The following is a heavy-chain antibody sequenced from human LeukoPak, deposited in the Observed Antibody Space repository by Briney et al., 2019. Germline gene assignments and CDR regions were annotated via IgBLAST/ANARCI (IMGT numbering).Heavy chain of an antibody. CDR2: IKQDGSEK. CDR1: GFTFSSYW. V-gene: IGHV3-7*03. Sequence: PGGSLRLSCAASGFTFSSYWMSWVRQAPGKGLEWVANIKQDGSEKYHVDSVKGRFTVSRDNAKNSLYLQMNSLRAEDTAVYYCAREPPFGPAAISFDYWGQGTLVTVSS. J-gene: IGHJ4*02. CDR3: AREPPFGPAAISFDY. D-gene: IGHD2-2*02.